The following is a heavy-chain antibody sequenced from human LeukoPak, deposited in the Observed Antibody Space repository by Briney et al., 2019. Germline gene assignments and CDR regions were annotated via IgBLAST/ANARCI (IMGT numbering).Heavy chain of an antibody. CDR1: GFTFSDYA. Sequence: PGGSLRLSCTASGFTFSDYAMSWVRQTPGQGLDWASVITGIGGDTNYADSVKGRFTISRDNSENTLFLQMNSLRVGDTAVYYCAKNIDGSRYSSIDYWGQGTLVTVSS. CDR2: ITGIGGDT. CDR3: AKNIDGSRYSSIDY. V-gene: IGHV3-23*01. J-gene: IGHJ4*02. D-gene: IGHD2-15*01.